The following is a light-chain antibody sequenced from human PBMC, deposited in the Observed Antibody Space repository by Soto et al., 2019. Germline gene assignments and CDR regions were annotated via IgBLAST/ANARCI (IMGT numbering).Light chain of an antibody. Sequence: IVLTQSPDTLSLSPVERATLSCRASQSVSSTYLAWYQQKPGQAPRLLIYGASSRATGTPDRFSGSGSGTDFTLTISRLEPEDFAVYYCQQYGSSWTFGQGTKVDIK. CDR3: QQYGSSWT. CDR2: GAS. CDR1: QSVSSTY. V-gene: IGKV3-20*01. J-gene: IGKJ1*01.